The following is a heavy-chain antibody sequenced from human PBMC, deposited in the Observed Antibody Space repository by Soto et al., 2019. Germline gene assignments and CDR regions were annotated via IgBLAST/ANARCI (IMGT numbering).Heavy chain of an antibody. CDR3: ARSIFGVVNGYYYYMDV. CDR2: IYYSGST. V-gene: IGHV4-39*01. J-gene: IGHJ6*03. Sequence: SETLSLTCTVSGGSISSSSYYWGWIRQPPGKGLEWIGSIYYSGSTYYNPSLKSRVTISVDTSKNQFSLKLSSVTTADTAVYYCARSIFGVVNGYYYYMDVWGKGTTVTVSS. D-gene: IGHD3-3*01. CDR1: GGSISSSSYY.